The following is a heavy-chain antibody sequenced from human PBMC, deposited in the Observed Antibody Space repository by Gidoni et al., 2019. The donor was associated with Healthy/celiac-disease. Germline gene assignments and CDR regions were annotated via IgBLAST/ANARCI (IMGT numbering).Heavy chain of an antibody. D-gene: IGHD3-3*01. Sequence: EVQLLESGGGLVQPGGSLRLSCAASGFTFSRYAMSWVRQAPGKGLEWVSAISGSGGSTYYADSVKGRFTISRDNSKNTLYLQMNSLRAEDTAVYYCARRAKAYYDFWSGYLDAFDIWGQGTMVTVSS. CDR2: ISGSGGST. CDR3: ARRAKAYYDFWSGYLDAFDI. V-gene: IGHV3-23*01. J-gene: IGHJ3*02. CDR1: GFTFSRYA.